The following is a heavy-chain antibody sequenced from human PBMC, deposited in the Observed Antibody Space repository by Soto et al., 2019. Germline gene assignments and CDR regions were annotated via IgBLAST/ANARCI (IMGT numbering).Heavy chain of an antibody. Sequence: EVQLVESGGGLVQPGGSLRLSCAASGFTFSSYWMHWVRQAPGKGLVWVSRITSDGSDTTYADSVKGRFTISRDNAKNALRLQLNTPRAEDTAVYYCARDNVPGYGPGSFAYWGQGTLVTVSS. D-gene: IGHD3-10*01. CDR3: ARDNVPGYGPGSFAY. V-gene: IGHV3-74*01. CDR1: GFTFSSYW. J-gene: IGHJ4*02. CDR2: ITSDGSDT.